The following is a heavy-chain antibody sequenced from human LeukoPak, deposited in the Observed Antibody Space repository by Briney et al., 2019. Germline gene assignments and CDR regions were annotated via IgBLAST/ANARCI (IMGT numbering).Heavy chain of an antibody. CDR2: LFGGDTI. J-gene: IGHJ4*02. CDR1: GFSVSAHY. CDR3: AGRRGSSFDY. D-gene: IGHD1-26*01. Sequence: GGSLRLSCAAPGFSVSAHYMSWVHQAPGKGLEWVSTLFGGDTIDYTDSVKGRFTISRDNSGNTLYLQMNNLRADDTAVYYCAGRRGSSFDYWGRGTQVIVSS. V-gene: IGHV3-53*01.